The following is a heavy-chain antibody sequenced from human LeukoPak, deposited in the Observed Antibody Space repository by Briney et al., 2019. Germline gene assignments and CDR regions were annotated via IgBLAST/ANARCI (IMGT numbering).Heavy chain of an antibody. J-gene: IGHJ6*03. Sequence: ASVKVSCKASGYTFTSYDINWVRQATGQGLEWMGWMNPNSGNTGYAQKFQGRVTMTRNTSISTAYMELSSLRSEDTAVYYCARNQYGYGLGRYYYYYYMDVWGKGTTVPVSS. CDR2: MNPNSGNT. D-gene: IGHD5-18*01. CDR1: GYTFTSYD. V-gene: IGHV1-8*01. CDR3: ARNQYGYGLGRYYYYYYMDV.